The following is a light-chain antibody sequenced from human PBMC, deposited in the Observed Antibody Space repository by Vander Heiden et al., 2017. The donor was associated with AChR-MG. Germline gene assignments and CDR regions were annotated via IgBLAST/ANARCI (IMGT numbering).Light chain of an antibody. CDR3: SSYTRSTAGGSTYV. J-gene: IGLJ1*01. CDR2: DVS. V-gene: IGLV2-14*01. Sequence: QSALTQPAPVSGSPVQSITLSRTGSSTAVCAYNYVSWYQQRSGNTPTPTLYDVSKRPAGVSDRFSGSKSGNTASLTISGLQAEDEADYYCSSYTRSTAGGSTYVFGTGTKVTVL. CDR1: STAVCAYNY.